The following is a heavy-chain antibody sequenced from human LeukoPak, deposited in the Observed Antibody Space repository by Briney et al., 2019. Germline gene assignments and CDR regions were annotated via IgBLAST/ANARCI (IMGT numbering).Heavy chain of an antibody. CDR2: INPNSGGT. Sequence: ASVKVSCKASGHTFTGYYMHWVRQAPGQGLEWMGWINPNSGGTNYAQKFQGRVTMTRDTSISTAYMELSRLRSDDTAVYYCARDHSSGSFQPFDYWGQGTLVTVSS. CDR3: ARDHSSGSFQPFDY. CDR1: GHTFTGYY. D-gene: IGHD6-19*01. V-gene: IGHV1-2*02. J-gene: IGHJ4*02.